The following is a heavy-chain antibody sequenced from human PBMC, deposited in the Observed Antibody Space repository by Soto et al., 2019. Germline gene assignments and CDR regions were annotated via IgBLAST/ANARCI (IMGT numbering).Heavy chain of an antibody. CDR1: GFTFDDYA. J-gene: IGHJ3*02. Sequence: EVQLVESGGGLVQPGRSLRLSCAASGFTFDDYAMHWVRQAPGKGLEWVSGISWNSGSIGYADSVKGRFTISRDNAKNSLDLKMNSRRAEDTALYYCAKELYCSSTSCYSRPHDAFDIWGQGTMVTVSS. V-gene: IGHV3-9*01. CDR2: ISWNSGSI. CDR3: AKELYCSSTSCYSRPHDAFDI. D-gene: IGHD2-2*02.